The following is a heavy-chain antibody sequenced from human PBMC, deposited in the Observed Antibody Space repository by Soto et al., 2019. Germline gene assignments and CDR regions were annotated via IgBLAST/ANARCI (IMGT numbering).Heavy chain of an antibody. Sequence: SETLSLTCAVSGGSISSGGYSWSWIRQPPGKGLEWIGYIYHSGSTYYNPSLKGRIIISADTSKNQFSLKLTSVTAADTAVYYCVRGGIAGNWFDPWGQGTLVTVS. CDR1: GGSISSGGYS. CDR2: IYHSGST. V-gene: IGHV4-30-2*05. D-gene: IGHD6-13*01. J-gene: IGHJ5*02. CDR3: VRGGIAGNWFDP.